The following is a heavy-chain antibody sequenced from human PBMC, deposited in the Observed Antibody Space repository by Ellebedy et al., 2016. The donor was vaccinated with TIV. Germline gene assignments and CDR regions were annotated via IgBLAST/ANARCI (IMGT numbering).Heavy chain of an antibody. CDR1: GFSFRSYW. V-gene: IGHV3-7*01. CDR2: IYQDGSEQ. Sequence: GESLKISCVASGFSFRSYWMSWVRQAPGKGLEWVANIYQDGSEQYYVDSVKGRFTISRDNARNSVYLQMNSLRAEDTAVYYCARRGSYGDYSVRVNSWFDLWGQGTLVIVSS. CDR3: ARRGSYGDYSVRVNSWFDL. J-gene: IGHJ5*02. D-gene: IGHD4-17*01.